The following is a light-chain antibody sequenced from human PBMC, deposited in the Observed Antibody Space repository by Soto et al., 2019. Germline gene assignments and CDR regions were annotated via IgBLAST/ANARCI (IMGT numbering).Light chain of an antibody. V-gene: IGKV3-15*01. CDR1: QSVNSN. CDR2: GAS. J-gene: IGKJ4*01. Sequence: EIVMTQSPATLSVPPGERATLSCRASQSVNSNLAWYQQKPGQAPRLLLYGASTRATGIPARFSGSGSGTEFTLTISSLQSEDFAVYYCQQYNDWLTFGGGTKVEIK. CDR3: QQYNDWLT.